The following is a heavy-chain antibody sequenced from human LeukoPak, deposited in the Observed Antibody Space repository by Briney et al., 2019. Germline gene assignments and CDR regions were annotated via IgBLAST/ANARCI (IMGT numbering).Heavy chain of an antibody. D-gene: IGHD1-14*01. CDR2: ISSSTNTI. V-gene: IGHV3-48*04. Sequence: GGSLRLSCEVSGFPFTLYNMNWVRQAPGKGLEWLSYISSSTNTIYYADSVKGRFTISRDNAKNSLYLQMNSLRAEDTAVYYCASQPRAVWGQGTLVTVSS. CDR1: GFPFTLYN. J-gene: IGHJ4*02. CDR3: ASQPRAV.